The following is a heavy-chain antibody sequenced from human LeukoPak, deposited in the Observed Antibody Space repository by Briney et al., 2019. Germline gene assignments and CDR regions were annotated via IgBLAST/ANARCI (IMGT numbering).Heavy chain of an antibody. CDR2: ISGSGGST. J-gene: IGHJ4*02. CDR1: LFIFSSYG. V-gene: IGHV3-23*01. D-gene: IGHD2-21*02. Sequence: GGTLRLSCAASLFIFSSYGMTWVRQAPGKGREWVSAISGSGGSTYYADSVKGRFTISRDNSKNTLYLKMNCLRAEETALYYCAKDFVVVTGNVNYFDYWGQGTLVTVSS. CDR3: AKDFVVVTGNVNYFDY.